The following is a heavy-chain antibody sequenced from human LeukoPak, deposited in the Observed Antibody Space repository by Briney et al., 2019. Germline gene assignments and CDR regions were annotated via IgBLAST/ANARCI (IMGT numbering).Heavy chain of an antibody. D-gene: IGHD3-22*01. CDR1: GYTFTSYD. V-gene: IGHV1-8*01. CDR3: ARPGNYYDSSGYYQY. Sequence: GASVKISCKASGYTFTSYDINWVRQATGQGLEWMGWMNPNSGNTGYAQKFQGSVTMTRNISTATAYMELSSLKSDDTAVYYCARPGNYYDSSGYYQYWGQGTLVTVSS. CDR2: MNPNSGNT. J-gene: IGHJ4*02.